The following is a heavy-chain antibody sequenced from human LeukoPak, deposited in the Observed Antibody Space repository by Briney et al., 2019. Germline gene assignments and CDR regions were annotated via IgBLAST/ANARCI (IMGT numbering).Heavy chain of an antibody. D-gene: IGHD6-19*01. CDR1: GFTVSNNY. Sequence: GGSLSLSCAASGFTVSNNYMNWVRQAPGKGLEWVSVIYSGGRTYYADSVKGRFTISRGNSKNTLYLQMNSLRAEDTAVYYCAKDLYTAVAGTWNYWGQGTLVTVSS. J-gene: IGHJ4*02. V-gene: IGHV3-53*01. CDR2: IYSGGRT. CDR3: AKDLYTAVAGTWNY.